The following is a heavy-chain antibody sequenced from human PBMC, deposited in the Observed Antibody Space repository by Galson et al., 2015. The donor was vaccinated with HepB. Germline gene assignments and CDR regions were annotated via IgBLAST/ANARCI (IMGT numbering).Heavy chain of an antibody. D-gene: IGHD2-15*01. V-gene: IGHV1-18*04. CDR3: ARDLGYCSGVSCQKPYY. J-gene: IGHJ4*02. CDR2: ISTYNGKT. Sequence: SVKVSCKASGYTFGTHGISWVRQAPGQGLEWMGWISTYNGKTNYAQKFQGSVTMTTDTSMSTAYMELRSLKSDDTAVYYCARDLGYCSGVSCQKPYYWGQGTPVTVSS. CDR1: GYTFGTHG.